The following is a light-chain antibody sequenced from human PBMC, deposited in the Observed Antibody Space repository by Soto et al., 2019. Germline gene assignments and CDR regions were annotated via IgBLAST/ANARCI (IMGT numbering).Light chain of an antibody. CDR2: GAS. CDR1: QSVSSN. J-gene: IGKJ1*01. V-gene: IGKV3-15*01. CDR3: QQYNNWPWT. Sequence: EIVMTQSVATLCVSPGERATLSCRASQSVSSNLAWYQQKPGQAPRLLIYGASTRATGIPARFSGSGSGTEFTLTISSLQSEDFAVYYCQQYNNWPWTFGQGTKVDI.